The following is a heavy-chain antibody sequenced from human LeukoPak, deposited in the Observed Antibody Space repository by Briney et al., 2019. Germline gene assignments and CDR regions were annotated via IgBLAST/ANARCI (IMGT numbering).Heavy chain of an antibody. CDR3: ARKSDSLLVREGDC. CDR2: IYSGGTT. D-gene: IGHD3-10*01. Sequence: GGSLRLSCAASGFTVNRNYMIWVRQAPGRGLECVSVIYSGGTTWYADSVKGRFTISRDTNTLYLQMNSLRAEDTAVYYCARKSDSLLVREGDCWGQGTLVTVSS. CDR1: GFTVNRNY. J-gene: IGHJ4*02. V-gene: IGHV3-66*01.